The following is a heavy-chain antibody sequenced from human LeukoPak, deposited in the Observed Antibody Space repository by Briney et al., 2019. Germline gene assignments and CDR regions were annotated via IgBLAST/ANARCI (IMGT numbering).Heavy chain of an antibody. J-gene: IGHJ6*02. CDR1: GYSFTSYW. D-gene: IGHD3-9*01. Sequence: GESLKISCEGSGYSFTSYWIGWVRQMPGKGLEWMGIIYPGDSDTRYSPSFQGQVTISADKSISTAYLQWSSLKASDTAMYYCARVGRITIFRGGSAPEHYGMDVWGQGTTVTVSS. CDR3: ARVGRITIFRGGSAPEHYGMDV. V-gene: IGHV5-51*01. CDR2: IYPGDSDT.